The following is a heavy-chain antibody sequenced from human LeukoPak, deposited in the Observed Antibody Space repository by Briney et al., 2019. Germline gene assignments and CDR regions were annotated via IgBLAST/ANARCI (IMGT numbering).Heavy chain of an antibody. CDR1: GFTLSIYW. CDR2: INPDGSIA. J-gene: IGHJ4*02. V-gene: IGHV3-74*01. D-gene: IGHD2-15*01. CDR3: ARDVVVVVAARYYFDY. Sequence: GGSLRLSCVGSGFTLSIYWMYWIRQGPGKGLLWVARINPDGSIADYTDSVKGRFTISRDNAKNTLYLQMNSLRAEDTAVYYCARDVVVVVAARYYFDYWGQGTLVTVSS.